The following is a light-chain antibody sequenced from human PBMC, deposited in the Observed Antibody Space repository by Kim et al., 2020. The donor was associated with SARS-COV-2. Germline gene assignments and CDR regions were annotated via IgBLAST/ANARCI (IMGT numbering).Light chain of an antibody. J-gene: IGKJ2*03. CDR2: WAS. CDR1: QTVLYNSNNKNF. Sequence: RATLNCKSSQTVLYNSNNKNFLAWYKQKPGQAPKLLIYWASIRESGVSDRFSGSGSETDFTLPISSLQAEDVAVYYCQQYYSTPPSFGQGTKLEI. CDR3: QQYYSTPPS. V-gene: IGKV4-1*01.